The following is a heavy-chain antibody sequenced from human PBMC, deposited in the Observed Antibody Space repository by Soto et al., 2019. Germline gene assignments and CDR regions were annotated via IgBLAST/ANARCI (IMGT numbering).Heavy chain of an antibody. D-gene: IGHD2-21*01. V-gene: IGHV3-30-3*01. Sequence: GSLRLSCDASGFTFSTYALHWVRQAPGKGLEWVAFISYTGANQYYADSVKGRFTVSRDNSKNIASLQMTSLKPEDSAVYYCASDLFIQSPGAYNDLWGQGTLVTVS. CDR1: GFTFSTYA. J-gene: IGHJ5*02. CDR3: ASDLFIQSPGAYNDL. CDR2: ISYTGANQ.